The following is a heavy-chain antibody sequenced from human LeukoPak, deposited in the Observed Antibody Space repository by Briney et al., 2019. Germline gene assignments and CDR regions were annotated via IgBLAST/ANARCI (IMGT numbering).Heavy chain of an antibody. Sequence: GGSLRLSCAASGFTFSSYGMHWVRQAPGKGLEWVAVISYDGSNKYYADSVKGRFTISRDNSKNTLYLQMNSLRAEDTAVYYCAKDRGYSYGYFDYWGQGTLVTVSS. CDR2: ISYDGSNK. V-gene: IGHV3-30*18. D-gene: IGHD5-18*01. J-gene: IGHJ4*02. CDR3: AKDRGYSYGYFDY. CDR1: GFTFSSYG.